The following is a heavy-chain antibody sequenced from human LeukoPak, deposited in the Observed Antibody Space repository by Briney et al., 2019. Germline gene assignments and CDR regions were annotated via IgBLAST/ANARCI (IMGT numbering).Heavy chain of an antibody. J-gene: IGHJ4*02. CDR2: IYYSGST. Sequence: PSETLSLTRTVSGASISSYYWSWIRQPPGKGLERIGYIYYSGSTNCNPSLKSRVSLSVDTSKSQFSLKLSSVTAADTAVYYCARHYSSDPFDYWGQGTLVTVSS. CDR1: GASISSYY. V-gene: IGHV4-59*01. CDR3: ARHYSSDPFDY. D-gene: IGHD6-19*01.